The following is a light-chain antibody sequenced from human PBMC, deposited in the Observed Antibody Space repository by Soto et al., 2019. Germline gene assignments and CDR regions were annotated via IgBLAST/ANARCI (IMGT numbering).Light chain of an antibody. CDR2: SAS. CDR3: QQANSFPRT. J-gene: IGKJ1*01. V-gene: IGKV1D-12*01. Sequence: DIQMTQSPSSVSASVGDRVTITCRASQAISTGLAWSQQNPGKAPKLLIYSASNLQSGVTSRFSGSGSETDFTLTISSLQPEDFATYYCQQANSFPRTFGQGTKVEIK. CDR1: QAISTG.